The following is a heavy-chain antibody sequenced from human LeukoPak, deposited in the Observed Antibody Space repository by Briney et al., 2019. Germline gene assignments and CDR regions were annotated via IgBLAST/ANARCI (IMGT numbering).Heavy chain of an antibody. CDR1: GFTFSNYC. CDR2: ISDRSTYI. CDR3: ARDRNRDGYPYYYGMDV. D-gene: IGHD2-21*02. Sequence: GGSLRLSCAASGFTFSNYCMNWVRQAPGKGLERVSSISDRSTYIYYADSVKGRFTISRDNAKNSLSLQMNSLRAEDTAVYYCARDRNRDGYPYYYGMDVWGQGTTVTVSS. V-gene: IGHV3-21*01. J-gene: IGHJ6*02.